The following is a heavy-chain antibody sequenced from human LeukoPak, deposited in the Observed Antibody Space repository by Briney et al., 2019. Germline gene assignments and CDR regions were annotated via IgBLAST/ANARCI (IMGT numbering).Heavy chain of an antibody. Sequence: PSETLSLTCAVYGGSFSGYYWSWIRQPPGKGLEWIGEINHSGSTNYNPSLKSRVTISVDTSKNQFSLKLSSVTAADTAVYYCARLSGYYYVLDYWGQGTLVTVSS. CDR2: INHSGST. D-gene: IGHD3-22*01. V-gene: IGHV4-34*01. CDR3: ARLSGYYYVLDY. J-gene: IGHJ4*02. CDR1: GGSFSGYY.